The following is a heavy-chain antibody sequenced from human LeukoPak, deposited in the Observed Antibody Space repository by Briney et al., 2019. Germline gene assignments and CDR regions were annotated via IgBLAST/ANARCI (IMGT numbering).Heavy chain of an antibody. CDR1: GFTVSSNY. Sequence: GGSLRLSCAATGFTVSSNYMSWVRQAPGKGLEWVSVIYSGGSTYYADSVKGRFTISRDNSKNTLYLQMNNLRAEDTAVYYCASGSGSYRTPYYYMDVWGKGTTVTVSS. J-gene: IGHJ6*03. V-gene: IGHV3-53*01. CDR3: ASGSGSYRTPYYYMDV. D-gene: IGHD3-10*01. CDR2: IYSGGST.